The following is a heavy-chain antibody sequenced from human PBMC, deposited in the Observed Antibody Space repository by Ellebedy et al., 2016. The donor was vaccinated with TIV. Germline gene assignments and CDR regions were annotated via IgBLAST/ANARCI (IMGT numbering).Heavy chain of an antibody. Sequence: AASVKVSCKASGYTFTGYYMHWVRQAPGQGLEWIGWINPNSGGTNYAQKFQGWVTLTRDTSISTAYMELSRLRSDDTAVYYCARGTGYYYDSSGNPEAFDIWGQGTMVTVSS. V-gene: IGHV1-2*04. D-gene: IGHD3-22*01. CDR1: GYTFTGYY. J-gene: IGHJ3*02. CDR2: INPNSGGT. CDR3: ARGTGYYYDSSGNPEAFDI.